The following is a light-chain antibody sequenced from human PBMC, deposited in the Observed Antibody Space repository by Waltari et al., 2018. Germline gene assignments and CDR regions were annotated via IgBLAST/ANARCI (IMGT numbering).Light chain of an antibody. V-gene: IGKV4-1*01. CDR3: QQYYDTPRT. Sequence: DIVMTQSPDPLAVSLGERATINCKSRQTVLYSSDNNTYLDWDQQKLGQPPKLLIYWASTRASGVPDRFSGSGSGTDFTLTISSLQAEDVAVYYCQQYYDTPRTFGQGTRVEIK. J-gene: IGKJ1*01. CDR1: QTVLYSSDNNTY. CDR2: WAS.